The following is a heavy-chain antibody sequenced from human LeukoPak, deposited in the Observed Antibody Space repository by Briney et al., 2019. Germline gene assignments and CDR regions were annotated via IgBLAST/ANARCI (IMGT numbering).Heavy chain of an antibody. CDR1: GFTFSNYN. Sequence: PGGSLRLSCAASGFTFSNYNMNWVRQAPGKGLEWVSSISSGGNYIYYADSVKGRFTISRDNAKNSLYLQMNSLRADDAAVYYCAGDLRLWGQGTLVTVSS. J-gene: IGHJ4*02. V-gene: IGHV3-21*01. CDR2: ISSGGNYI. CDR3: AGDLRL.